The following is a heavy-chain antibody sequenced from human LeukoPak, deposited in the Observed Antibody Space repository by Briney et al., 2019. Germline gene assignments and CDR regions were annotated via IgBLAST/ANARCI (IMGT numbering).Heavy chain of an antibody. J-gene: IGHJ4*02. CDR3: AKVTWSSSGSDY. CDR2: IKQDGSEK. Sequence: PGGSLRLSCAASGFTLSSYWMSWVRQAGKGLEWVANIKQDGSEKYYVDSVKGRFTISRDNSKNTLFLQMNSLRAEDTAVYYCAKVTWSSSGSDYWGQGTLVTVSS. V-gene: IGHV3-7*03. D-gene: IGHD6-19*01. CDR1: GFTLSSYW.